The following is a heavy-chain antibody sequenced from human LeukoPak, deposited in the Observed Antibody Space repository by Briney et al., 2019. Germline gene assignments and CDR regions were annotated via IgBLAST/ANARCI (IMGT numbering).Heavy chain of an antibody. J-gene: IGHJ6*02. D-gene: IGHD3-10*01. CDR1: GGSISSSNYY. CDR2: IYYSGST. Sequence: SETLSLTCTVSGGSISSSNYYWGWIRQPPGKGLEWIESIYYSGSTYYNPSLKSRVTISVDTSKNQFSLKLSSATAADTAVYYCARLKGSVSYHYYYYGMDVWGQGTTVTVSS. V-gene: IGHV4-39*01. CDR3: ARLKGSVSYHYYYYGMDV.